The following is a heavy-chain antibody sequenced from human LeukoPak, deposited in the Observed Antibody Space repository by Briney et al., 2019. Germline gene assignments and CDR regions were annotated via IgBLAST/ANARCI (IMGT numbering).Heavy chain of an antibody. CDR1: GYTFTGYY. Sequence: ASVKVSCKASGYTFTGYYMHWVRQAPGQGLEWMGWINPNSGGTNYAQKFQGRVTMTRDTSISTAYMELSRLRSDDTAVYYCARVGDSITGTTRSIDYWGQGTLVTVSS. CDR2: INPNSGGT. J-gene: IGHJ4*02. D-gene: IGHD1-20*01. V-gene: IGHV1-2*02. CDR3: ARVGDSITGTTRSIDY.